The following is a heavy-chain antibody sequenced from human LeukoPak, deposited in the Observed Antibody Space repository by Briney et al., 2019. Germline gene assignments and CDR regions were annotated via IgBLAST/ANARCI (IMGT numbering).Heavy chain of an antibody. CDR2: IKQDGSEK. CDR3: ARGGTLVVPAALPDY. V-gene: IGHV3-7*04. Sequence: GGSLRLSCAASGFTFSSYWMSWVRQAPGKGLEWVANIKQDGSEKYYVDSVKGRFTISRDNAKNSLYLQMNSLRAEDTAVYYCARGGTLVVPAALPDYWGQGTLVTVSS. J-gene: IGHJ4*02. CDR1: GFTFSSYW. D-gene: IGHD2-2*01.